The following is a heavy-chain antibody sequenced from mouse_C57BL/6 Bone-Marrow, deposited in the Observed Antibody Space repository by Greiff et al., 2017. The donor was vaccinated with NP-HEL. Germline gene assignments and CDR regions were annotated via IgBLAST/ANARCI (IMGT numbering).Heavy chain of an antibody. CDR3: TEELTTVVATD. V-gene: IGHV6-3*01. CDR2: IRLKSDNYAT. J-gene: IGHJ2*01. Sequence: EVKLVESGGGLVQPGGSMKLSCVASGFTFSNYWMNWVRQSPEKGLEWVAQIRLKSDNYATHYAESVKGRFTISRDDSKSSVYLQMNNLRAEDTGIYYCTEELTTVVATDWGQGTTLTVSS. CDR1: GFTFSNYW. D-gene: IGHD1-1*01.